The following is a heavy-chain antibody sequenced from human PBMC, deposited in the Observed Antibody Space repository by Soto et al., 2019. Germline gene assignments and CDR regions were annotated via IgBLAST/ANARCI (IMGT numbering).Heavy chain of an antibody. Sequence: QVQLQESGPGLVKPSETLSLTCTVSGGSISSNFWSWIRQPAGKGLEWIGRIYSSGSTNYNPSLKSRVTMSVDTSKNQFSLKLRSVTAADTAIYYCARDSGTWSGYDFFDNWGQGTLVTVSS. CDR1: GGSISSNF. D-gene: IGHD5-12*01. J-gene: IGHJ4*02. CDR2: IYSSGST. V-gene: IGHV4-4*07. CDR3: ARDSGTWSGYDFFDN.